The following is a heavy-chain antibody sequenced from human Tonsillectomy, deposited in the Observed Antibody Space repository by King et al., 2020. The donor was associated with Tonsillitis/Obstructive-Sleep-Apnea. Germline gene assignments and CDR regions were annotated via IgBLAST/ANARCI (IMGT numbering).Heavy chain of an antibody. J-gene: IGHJ4*02. CDR1: GFTFSNYS. D-gene: IGHD6-6*01. CDR3: ATHSSYWTYFDY. V-gene: IGHV3-21*06. Sequence: VQLVESGGGLVKPGGSLRLSCVASGFTFSNYSVNWVRQAPRKGLEWVASIDSSSRYIYYADSVRGRFTISRDNAKNSLLLQMNSLRADDTAVYYCATHSSYWTYFDYWGQGTLVTVSS. CDR2: IDSSSRYI.